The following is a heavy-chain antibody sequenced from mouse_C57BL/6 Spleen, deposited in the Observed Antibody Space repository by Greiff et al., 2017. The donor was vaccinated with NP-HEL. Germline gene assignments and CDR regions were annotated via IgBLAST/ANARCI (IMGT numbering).Heavy chain of an antibody. CDR3: ASDYGSSY. J-gene: IGHJ2*01. V-gene: IGHV1-42*01. CDR2: INPSTGGT. Sequence: VQLQQSGPELVKPGASVKISCKASGYSFTGYYMNWVKQSPEKSLEWIGEINPSTGGTTYNQKFKAKATLTVDKSSSTAYMQLKSLTSEDSAVYYCASDYGSSYWGQGTTLTVSS. CDR1: GYSFTGYY. D-gene: IGHD1-1*01.